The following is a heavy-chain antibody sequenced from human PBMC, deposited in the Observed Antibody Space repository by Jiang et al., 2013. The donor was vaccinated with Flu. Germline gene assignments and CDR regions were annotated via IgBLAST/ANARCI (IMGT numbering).Heavy chain of an antibody. CDR2: INHSGST. J-gene: IGHJ4*02. CDR1: GGSFSGYY. Sequence: LLKPSETLSLTCAVYGGSFSGYYWSWIRQPPGKGLEWIGEINHSGSTNYNPSLKSRVTISVDTSKNQFSLKLSSVTAADTAVYYCARGPAGFDYWGQGNPGHRLL. D-gene: IGHD2-2*01. V-gene: IGHV4-34*01. CDR3: ARGPAGFDY.